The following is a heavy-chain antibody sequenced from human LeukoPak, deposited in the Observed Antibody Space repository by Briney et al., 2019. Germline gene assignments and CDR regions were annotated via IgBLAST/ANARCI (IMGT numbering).Heavy chain of an antibody. D-gene: IGHD5-18*01. V-gene: IGHV1-46*01. CDR3: ARVDTAMVIDY. CDR2: INPSGGST. Sequence: GASVKVSCKASGYTFTSYYMHWVRQAPGQGLEWMGIINPSGGSTSYAQKFQGRVTMTRDTSTSTAYMELSSLRSEDTAVYYCARVDTAMVIDYWGQGTLVTVSS. CDR1: GYTFTSYY. J-gene: IGHJ4*02.